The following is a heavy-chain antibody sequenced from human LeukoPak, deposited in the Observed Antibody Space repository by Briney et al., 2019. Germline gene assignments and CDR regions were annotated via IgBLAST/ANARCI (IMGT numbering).Heavy chain of an antibody. D-gene: IGHD3-22*01. CDR2: IIPIFGTA. V-gene: IGHV1-69*05. CDR1: GGTFSSYA. J-gene: IGHJ4*02. CDR3: ARDSYYDSSGYYPYYFDY. Sequence: SVKVSCKASGGTFSSYAISWVRQAPGQALEWMGRIIPIFGTANYAQKFQGRVTITTDESTSTAYMELSSLRSEDTAVYYCARDSYYDSSGYYPYYFDYWGQGTLVTVSS.